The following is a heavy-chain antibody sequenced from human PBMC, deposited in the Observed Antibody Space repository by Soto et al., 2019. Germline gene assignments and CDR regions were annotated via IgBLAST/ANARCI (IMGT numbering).Heavy chain of an antibody. CDR1: GFTFSSYA. V-gene: IGHV3-23*01. J-gene: IGHJ4*02. CDR3: AKARAQYYDFWSSYPVDY. CDR2: ISGSGGST. D-gene: IGHD3-3*01. Sequence: EVQLLESGGGLVQPGGSLRLSCAASGFTFSSYAMSWVRQAPGKGLECVSAISGSGGSTYYADSVKGRFTTSRDNSKNPRSLQMNLLRTAHTAVYYWAKARAQYYDFWSSYPVDYWGQGTLGTVSS.